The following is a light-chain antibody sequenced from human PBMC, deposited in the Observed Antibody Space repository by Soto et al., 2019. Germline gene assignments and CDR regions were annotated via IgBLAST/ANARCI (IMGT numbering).Light chain of an antibody. Sequence: DIVMTQSPPSLPVTPGEPASISCRSSQSLLHSTGYNFLDWYLQKPGQSPQILIYMGSNRASGVPDRFIGSASGTDFTLKISRVDAEDLGIYFCMQALQTRTFGQWTKLEIK. CDR1: QSLLHSTGYNF. CDR2: MGS. J-gene: IGKJ2*01. CDR3: MQALQTRT. V-gene: IGKV2-28*01.